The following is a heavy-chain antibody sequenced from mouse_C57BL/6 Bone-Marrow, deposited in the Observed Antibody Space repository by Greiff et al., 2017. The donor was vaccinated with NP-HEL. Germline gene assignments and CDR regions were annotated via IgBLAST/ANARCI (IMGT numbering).Heavy chain of an antibody. CDR1: GFSLTSYG. J-gene: IGHJ3*01. CDR2: IWSGGST. V-gene: IGHV2-2*01. D-gene: IGHD2-2*01. CDR3: ARNRGYGAEWFAY. Sequence: VKLVESGPGLVQPSQSLSITCTVSGFSLTSYGVHWVRQSPGKGLEWLGVIWSGGSTDYNAAFISRLSISKDNSKSQVFFNMNSLQADDTAIYYCARNRGYGAEWFAYWGQGTLVTVSA.